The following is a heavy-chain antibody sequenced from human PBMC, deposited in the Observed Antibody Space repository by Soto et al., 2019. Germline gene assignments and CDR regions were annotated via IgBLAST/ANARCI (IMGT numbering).Heavy chain of an antibody. J-gene: IGHJ4*02. D-gene: IGHD2-2*01. V-gene: IGHV3-23*01. CDR1: GFIFIHFA. CDR2: IRQSGDRS. CDR3: AKDRDCSSTSCADY. Sequence: GGSLILSCAASGFIFIHFAIYWVRQAPGKGLEWVSSIRQSGDRSSYADSAKGRFTISRDNSKNTLYLQMNGLRLDDTAVYYCAKDRDCSSTSCADYWGQGTLVTVSS.